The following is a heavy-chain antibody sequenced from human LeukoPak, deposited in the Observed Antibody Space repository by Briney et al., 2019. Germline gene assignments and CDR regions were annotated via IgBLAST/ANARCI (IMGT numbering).Heavy chain of an antibody. J-gene: IGHJ5*02. CDR3: ARDGEAAAVTNWFGP. Sequence: ASVKVSCKASGYTFTDYYMHWVRQAPGQGLGRMGWINPNSGGANYAQKLQGRVTMTRDTSITTAYMELSRLTSDDTALYFCARDGEAAAVTNWFGPWGQGTLVAVSS. D-gene: IGHD6-13*01. V-gene: IGHV1-2*02. CDR1: GYTFTDYY. CDR2: INPNSGGA.